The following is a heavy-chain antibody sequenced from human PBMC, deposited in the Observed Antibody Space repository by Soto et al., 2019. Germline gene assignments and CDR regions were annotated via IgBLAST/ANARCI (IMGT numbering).Heavy chain of an antibody. V-gene: IGHV1-2*02. CDR3: GRGRSGELVVFY. CDR1: GYTFTGYY. Sequence: QVQLVQSGAEVKKSGASVKVSCKASGYTFTGYYIHWVRQAPGQGLEWMGEISPNSGGTKYAQKFQGRFTMTRDTSISTVYMELSNLSPDDTAVYYCGRGRSGELVVFYWGQGTLVTVYS. CDR2: ISPNSGGT. J-gene: IGHJ4*02. D-gene: IGHD1-7*01.